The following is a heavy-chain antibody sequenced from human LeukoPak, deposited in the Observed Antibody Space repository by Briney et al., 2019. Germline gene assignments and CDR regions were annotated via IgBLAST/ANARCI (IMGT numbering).Heavy chain of an antibody. Sequence: PGGSLRLSCTASGFIFSDAWMTWVRQAPGQGPEWVGRIKSRGNGGTADYASSVKGRFIISRDDSENTLYLQMNSLRTDDTAVYYCSKDLPLTRAWALKYWGQGALVTVSS. CDR1: GFIFSDAW. J-gene: IGHJ4*02. CDR3: SKDLPLTRAWALKY. CDR2: IKSRGNGGTA. V-gene: IGHV3-15*03. D-gene: IGHD2-2*01.